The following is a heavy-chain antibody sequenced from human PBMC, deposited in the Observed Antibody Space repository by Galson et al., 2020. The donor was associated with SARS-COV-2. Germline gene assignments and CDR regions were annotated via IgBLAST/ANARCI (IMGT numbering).Heavy chain of an antibody. CDR1: GGSISSYY. CDR3: ARVRRLAAYSRGWYRYVNWFDP. V-gene: IGHV4-59*01. CDR2: IYYSGST. D-gene: IGHD6-19*01. Sequence: SETLSLTCTVSGGSISSYYWSWIRQPPGKGLEWIGYIYYSGSTNYNPSLKSRVTISVDTSKNQFSLKLSSVTAADTAVYYCARVRRLAAYSRGWYRYVNWFDPWGQGTLVTVSS. J-gene: IGHJ5*02.